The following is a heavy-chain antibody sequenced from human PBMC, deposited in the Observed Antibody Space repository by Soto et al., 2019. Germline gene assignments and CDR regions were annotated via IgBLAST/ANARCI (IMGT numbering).Heavy chain of an antibody. D-gene: IGHD6-6*01. J-gene: IGHJ3*02. CDR1: GYTLTSYY. CDR2: INPSGGST. Sequence: ASVKVSCKASGYTLTSYYMHWVRPAPGQGLEWMGIINPSGGSTSYAQKFQGRVTMTRDTSTSTVYMELSSLRSEDTAVYYCAPHLGGGYSSSVGVNIFDIWGQETMVTVSS. CDR3: APHLGGGYSSSVGVNIFDI. V-gene: IGHV1-46*01.